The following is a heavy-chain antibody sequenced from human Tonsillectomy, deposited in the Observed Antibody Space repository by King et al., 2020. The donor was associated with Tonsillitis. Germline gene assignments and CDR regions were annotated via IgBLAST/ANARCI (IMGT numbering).Heavy chain of an antibody. Sequence: LQLQESGPGLVKPSETLSLTCTVSGDSITSTTYFWGWIRQPPGKGLEWIGGSYSSGSTFYSPSLKGRLTMSVDTSKNQFSLKLNSLTAADTAVYYCARGKRGHFDWLFAYYFDSWGQGTLVTVSS. J-gene: IGHJ4*02. CDR3: ARGKRGHFDWLFAYYFDS. CDR2: SYSSGST. V-gene: IGHV4-39*01. D-gene: IGHD3-9*01. CDR1: GDSITSTTYF.